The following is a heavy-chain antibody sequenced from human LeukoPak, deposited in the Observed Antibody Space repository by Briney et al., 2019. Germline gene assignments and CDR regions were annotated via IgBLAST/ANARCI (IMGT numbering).Heavy chain of an antibody. CDR1: GGSFRGYY. CDR3: ARRMSGSYQLRHFDY. J-gene: IGHJ4*02. Sequence: SETLSLTCAVYGGSFRGYYWSWIRQPPAKGVEWIVEINHSASTNYNPSLKSRVSISVDTSKNQFSLKLSSVTAADTAVYYCARRMSGSYQLRHFDYGGQGTLVTVSS. D-gene: IGHD1-26*01. CDR2: INHSAST. V-gene: IGHV4-34*01.